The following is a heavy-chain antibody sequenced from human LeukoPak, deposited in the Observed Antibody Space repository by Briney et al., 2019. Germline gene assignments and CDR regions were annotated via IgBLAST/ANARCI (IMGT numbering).Heavy chain of an antibody. CDR1: GGSFSGYY. Sequence: SETLSLTCAVYGGSFSGYYWSWIRQPPGKGLEWIGEINHSGSTNYNPSLKSRVTISINTSKNQFSLQLNSVTPEDTAVYYCAREWSVGATFDYWGQGTLVTVSS. CDR3: AREWSVGATFDY. J-gene: IGHJ4*02. V-gene: IGHV4-34*01. D-gene: IGHD1-26*01. CDR2: INHSGST.